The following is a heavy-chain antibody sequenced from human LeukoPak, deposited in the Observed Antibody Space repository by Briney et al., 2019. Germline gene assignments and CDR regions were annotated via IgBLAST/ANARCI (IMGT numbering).Heavy chain of an antibody. Sequence: SETLSLTCIVSGASTENYFWSWIRQPPGKGLEWIGYIYYSGSTNYNPSLKSRVTISVDTSKNQFSLKLSSVTAADTAVYYCARGNCGGDCYSLNYFDYWGQGTLVTVSS. V-gene: IGHV4-59*01. D-gene: IGHD2-21*02. CDR3: ARGNCGGDCYSLNYFDY. CDR2: IYYSGST. J-gene: IGHJ4*02. CDR1: GASTENYF.